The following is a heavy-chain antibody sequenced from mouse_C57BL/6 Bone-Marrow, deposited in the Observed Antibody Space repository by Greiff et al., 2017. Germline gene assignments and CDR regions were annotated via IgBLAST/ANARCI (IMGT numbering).Heavy chain of an antibody. J-gene: IGHJ1*03. CDR2: ISSGGSYT. CDR3: ARHKSFYWYFDV. CDR1: GFTFSSYG. V-gene: IGHV5-6*01. D-gene: IGHD1-3*01. Sequence: EVQLQESGGDLVKPGGSLKLSCAASGFTFSSYGMSWVRQTPDKRLEWVATISSGGSYTYYPDSVKGRFTISRDNAKNTLYLKMSSLKSEDTAMYYCARHKSFYWYFDVWGTGTTVTVSS.